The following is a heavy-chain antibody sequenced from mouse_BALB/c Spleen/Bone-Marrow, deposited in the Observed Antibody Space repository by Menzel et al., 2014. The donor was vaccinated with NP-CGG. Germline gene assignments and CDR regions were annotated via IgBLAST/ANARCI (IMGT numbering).Heavy chain of an antibody. Sequence: EVQGVESGGGLVQPGGSRKLSCAASGFTFSSFAMHWVRQAPEKGLEWVAYISSGSSTIHYADTVMGRFTISRDNPKNTLFLQMTSLRSEDTAMYYCARSGSSSGYFDYWGQGTTLTVSS. V-gene: IGHV5-17*02. CDR2: ISSGSSTI. CDR1: GFTFSSFA. CDR3: ARSGSSSGYFDY. J-gene: IGHJ2*01. D-gene: IGHD1-1*01.